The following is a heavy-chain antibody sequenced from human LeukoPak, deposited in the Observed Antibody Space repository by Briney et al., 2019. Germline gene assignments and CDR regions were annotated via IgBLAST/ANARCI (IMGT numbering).Heavy chain of an antibody. V-gene: IGHV4-31*03. J-gene: IGHJ4*02. D-gene: IGHD2-2*02. Sequence: PSQTLSLTCTVSGGSISSADNYWSWIRQHPGKGLEWIGYIYYSGSTYYNPSLKSRVTISVDTSKNQFSLKLSSVTAADTAVYYCARALFNYCYTYFDYWGQGTLVTVSS. CDR2: IYYSGST. CDR3: ARALFNYCYTYFDY. CDR1: GGSISSADNY.